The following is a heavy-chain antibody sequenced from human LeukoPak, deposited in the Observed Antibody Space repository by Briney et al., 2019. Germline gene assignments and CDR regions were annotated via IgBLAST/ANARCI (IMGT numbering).Heavy chain of an antibody. CDR3: ARDAERAFWSGYSPGWFDP. Sequence: GASVKVSCKASGYTFTSYYMHWVRQAPGQGLEWIGIINPSGGSTSYAQKFQGRVTMTRDTSTSTVYMELSSLRSEDTAVYYCARDAERAFWSGYSPGWFDPWGQGTPVTVSS. V-gene: IGHV1-46*01. J-gene: IGHJ5*02. CDR2: INPSGGST. CDR1: GYTFTSYY. D-gene: IGHD3-3*01.